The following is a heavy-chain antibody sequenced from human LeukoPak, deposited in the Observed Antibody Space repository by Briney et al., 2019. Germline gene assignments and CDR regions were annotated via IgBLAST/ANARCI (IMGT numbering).Heavy chain of an antibody. V-gene: IGHV1-2*06. CDR1: GYTFTGYY. D-gene: IGHD2-8*02. CDR2: INPNSGGT. Sequence: ASVKVSCKASGYTFTGYYMHWVRQAPGQGLEWMGRINPNSGGTNYAQKFQGRATMTRDTSISTAYMELSRLRSDDTAVYYCARDLSGATDNWFDPWGQGTLVTVSS. CDR3: ARDLSGATDNWFDP. J-gene: IGHJ5*02.